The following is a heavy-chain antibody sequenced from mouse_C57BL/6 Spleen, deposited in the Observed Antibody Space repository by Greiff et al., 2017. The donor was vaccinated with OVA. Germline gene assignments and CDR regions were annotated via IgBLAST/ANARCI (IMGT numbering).Heavy chain of an antibody. CDR3: ARRGFHYGSSYPHY. J-gene: IGHJ2*01. CDR2: IDPSDSYT. V-gene: IGHV1-50*01. Sequence: QVQLQQPGAELVKPGASVKLSCKASGYTFTSYWMQWVKQRPGQGLEWIGEIDPSDSYTNYNQKFKGKATLTVDTSSSTAYMQLSSLTSEDSAVYYCARRGFHYGSSYPHYWGQGTTLTVSS. CDR1: GYTFTSYW. D-gene: IGHD1-1*01.